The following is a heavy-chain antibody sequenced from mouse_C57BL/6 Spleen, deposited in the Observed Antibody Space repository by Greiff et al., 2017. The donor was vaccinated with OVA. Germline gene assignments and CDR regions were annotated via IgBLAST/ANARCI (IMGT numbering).Heavy chain of an antibody. D-gene: IGHD6-1*01. V-gene: IGHV1-50*01. CDR3: ARGGSYWYFDV. CDR2: IDPSDSYT. CDR1: GYTFTSYW. J-gene: IGHJ1*03. Sequence: QVQLQQPGAELVKPGASVKLSCKASGYTFTSYWMQWVKQRPGQGLEWIGEIDPSDSYTNYNPKFKGKATLTVDTASSTAYMQLSSLTSEDSAVYYCARGGSYWYFDVWGTGTTVTVSS.